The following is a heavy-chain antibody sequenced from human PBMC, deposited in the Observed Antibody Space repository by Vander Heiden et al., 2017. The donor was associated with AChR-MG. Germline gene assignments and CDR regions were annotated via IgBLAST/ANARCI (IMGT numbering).Heavy chain of an antibody. V-gene: IGHV1-69*06. CDR1: GGTFSSSA. CDR3: ARTGGSYCSSTSCRLVYYYYGIDV. CDR2: IIPIFGTA. Sequence: QVQLVQSGAEVKKPGSSVQVSCKASGGTFSSSAISWVRQAPGKGLEWMGGIIPIFGTANYAQKFQGRVTITADKSTSTAYMELSSLRSEDTAVYYCARTGGSYCSSTSCRLVYYYYGIDVWGQGTTVTVSS. J-gene: IGHJ6*02. D-gene: IGHD2-2*01.